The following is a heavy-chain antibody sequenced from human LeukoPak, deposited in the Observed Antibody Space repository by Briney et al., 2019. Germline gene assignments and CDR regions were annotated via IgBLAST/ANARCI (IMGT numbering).Heavy chain of an antibody. CDR2: INYSGTT. Sequence: PSETLSLTCTVSGGANISDNFYWGWVRQPPGKGLEWVGSINYSGTTYYNPSLRSRVSISVDTSRTQFFLRLNSVTAADTAVYYCGRLFDSWGQGILVTVSS. CDR1: GGANISDNFY. V-gene: IGHV4-39*01. J-gene: IGHJ4*02. CDR3: GRLFDS.